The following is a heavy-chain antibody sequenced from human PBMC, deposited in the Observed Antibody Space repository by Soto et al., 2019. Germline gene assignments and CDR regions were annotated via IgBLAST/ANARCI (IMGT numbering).Heavy chain of an antibody. Sequence: QVQLVQSGAEVKKPGSSVKVSCKASGGTFSSYTISWVRQAPGQGLEWMGRIISILGIANYAQKFQGRVTITADKSTSTAYIELSSLRSEDTAVYYCARDGSAAGIWGQGTLVTVSS. CDR3: ARDGSAAGI. J-gene: IGHJ4*02. V-gene: IGHV1-69*08. D-gene: IGHD6-13*01. CDR2: IISILGIA. CDR1: GGTFSSYT.